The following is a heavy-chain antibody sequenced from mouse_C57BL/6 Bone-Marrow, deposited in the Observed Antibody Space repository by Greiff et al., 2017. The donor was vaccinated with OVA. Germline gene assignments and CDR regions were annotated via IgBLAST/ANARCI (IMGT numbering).Heavy chain of an antibody. J-gene: IGHJ4*01. D-gene: IGHD2-4*01. CDR1: GYTFTSYW. V-gene: IGHV1-50*01. CDR3: ARDDYDRIPLCDYAMDY. CDR2: IDPSDSYT. Sequence: QVQLQQPGAELVKPGASVKLSCKASGYTFTSYWMQWVKQRPGQGLEWIGEIDPSDSYTNYNQKFKGKATLTVDTSSSTAYMQLSSLTSEDSAVYYCARDDYDRIPLCDYAMDYWGQGTSVTVSS.